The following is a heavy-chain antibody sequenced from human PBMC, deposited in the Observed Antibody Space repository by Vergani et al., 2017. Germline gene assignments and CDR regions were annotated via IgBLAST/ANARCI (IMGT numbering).Heavy chain of an antibody. V-gene: IGHV3-21*01. D-gene: IGHD3-10*01. Sequence: EVQLVESGGGLVKRGGSLRLSCAASGFTFSSYSMNWFRQAPGKGLEWVSSISISSSSIHYSDSLKGRFTISRDNAKSSLYLQMNSLRAEDTGVYYCARDRYYRGSGSYPDFYYYGLDVWGQGTAVTVSS. CDR2: ISISSSSI. CDR3: ARDRYYRGSGSYPDFYYYGLDV. J-gene: IGHJ6*02. CDR1: GFTFSSYS.